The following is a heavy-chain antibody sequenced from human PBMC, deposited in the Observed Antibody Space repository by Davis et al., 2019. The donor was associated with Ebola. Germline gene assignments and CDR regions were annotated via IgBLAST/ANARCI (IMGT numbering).Heavy chain of an antibody. V-gene: IGHV4-4*07. J-gene: IGHJ4*02. CDR1: GGSISSHY. Sequence: PSETLSLTCTVSGGSISSHYWSWIRQPAGKGLEWIGRIYTCGRTNYNPSLKSRVTMSVDTSKNQFSLRLSSVTAADTAVYYCVRDGCPGGSCYCGDYWGQGTLVTVSP. CDR2: IYTCGRT. CDR3: VRDGCPGGSCYCGDY. D-gene: IGHD2-15*01.